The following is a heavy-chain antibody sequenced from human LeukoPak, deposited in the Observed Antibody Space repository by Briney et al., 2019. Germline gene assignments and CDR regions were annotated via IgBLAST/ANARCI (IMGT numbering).Heavy chain of an antibody. D-gene: IGHD4-23*01. Sequence: GGSLRLSCAASGFTLSNHWMIWVRQAPGKGLECVANIKQDGIEKYYLDSVKGRFTISRDNSKNTLYLQMNSLRAEDTAVYYCAKNLYGGTYYYYMDVWGKGTTVTVSS. J-gene: IGHJ6*03. CDR2: IKQDGIEK. V-gene: IGHV3-7*01. CDR1: GFTLSNHW. CDR3: AKNLYGGTYYYYMDV.